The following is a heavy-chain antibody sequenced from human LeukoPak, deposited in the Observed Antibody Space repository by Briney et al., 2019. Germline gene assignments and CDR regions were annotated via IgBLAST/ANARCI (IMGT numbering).Heavy chain of an antibody. CDR3: ARGTRYAVHWFDP. Sequence: PSETLSLTCTVSGGSISCSSYYWGWIRQPPGKGLEWIGSIYYSGSTYYNPSLKSRVTISVDTSKNQFSLKLSSVTAADTAVYYCARGTRYAVHWFDPWGQGTLVTVSS. CDR1: GGSISCSSYY. CDR2: IYYSGST. D-gene: IGHD5-12*01. J-gene: IGHJ5*02. V-gene: IGHV4-39*07.